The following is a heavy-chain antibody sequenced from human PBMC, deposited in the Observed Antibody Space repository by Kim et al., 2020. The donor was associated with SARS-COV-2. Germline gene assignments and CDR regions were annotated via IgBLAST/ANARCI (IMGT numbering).Heavy chain of an antibody. CDR3: ARGKEMATKLTTAFDY. V-gene: IGHV4-34*01. CDR1: GGSFSGYY. CDR2: INHSGST. D-gene: IGHD4-17*01. Sequence: SETLSLTCAVYGGSFSGYYWSWIRQPPGKGLEWIGEINHSGSTNYNPSLKSRVTISVDTSKNQFSLKLSSVTAADTAVYYCARGKEMATKLTTAFDYWGQGTLVTVSS. J-gene: IGHJ4*02.